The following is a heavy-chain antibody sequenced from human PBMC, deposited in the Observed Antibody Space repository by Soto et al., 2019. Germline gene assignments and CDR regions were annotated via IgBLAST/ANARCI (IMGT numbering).Heavy chain of an antibody. CDR1: GFTFSSYA. CDR2: ISGSGGST. J-gene: IGHJ4*02. Sequence: HPGGSLRLSCAASGFTFSSYAMSWVRQAPGKGLEWVSAISGSGGSTYYADSVKGRFTISRDNSKNTLYLQMNSLRAEDTAVYYCAKDHRYSSGWPDYWGQGTLVTVSS. CDR3: AKDHRYSSGWPDY. D-gene: IGHD6-19*01. V-gene: IGHV3-23*01.